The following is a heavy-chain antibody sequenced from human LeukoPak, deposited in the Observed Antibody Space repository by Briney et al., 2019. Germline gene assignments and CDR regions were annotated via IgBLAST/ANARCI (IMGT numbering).Heavy chain of an antibody. Sequence: PGGSLRLSCEASGFAFSTYWMHWVRQAPGKGLEWVAVIWYDGSIMYYADSVKGRFTISRDNSKDTLYLQMNSLRAEDTAVYYCARDKRSVVVTAEFDYWGQGTLVTVSS. CDR1: GFAFSTYW. J-gene: IGHJ4*02. CDR3: ARDKRSVVVTAEFDY. CDR2: IWYDGSIM. V-gene: IGHV3-33*08. D-gene: IGHD2-21*02.